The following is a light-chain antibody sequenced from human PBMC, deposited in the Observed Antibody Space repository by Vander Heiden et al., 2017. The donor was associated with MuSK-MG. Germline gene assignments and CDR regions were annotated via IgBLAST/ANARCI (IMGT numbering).Light chain of an antibody. V-gene: IGLV2-14*01. J-gene: IGLJ3*02. CDR2: EVS. Sequence: QSALTQPASVSGSPGQSITISCTGTSSDVGGYNYVSWYQQHPGKAPKLMSEEVSNRPSGVSNRVAGSESGTNAYPNTSGLQAKDEADDYCRQSTRSSTWVVGGGTKLTVL. CDR1: SSDVGGYNY. CDR3: RQSTRSSTWV.